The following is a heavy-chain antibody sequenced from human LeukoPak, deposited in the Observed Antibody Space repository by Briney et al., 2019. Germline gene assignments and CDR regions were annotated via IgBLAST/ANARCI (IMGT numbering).Heavy chain of an antibody. J-gene: IGHJ4*02. CDR3: AVPKRENYYGSGSYYPFDY. V-gene: IGHV1-18*01. Sequence: ASVKVSCKASGYTFTRYGINWVRQAPGRGLEWMGWISAYNGNTNYAQKLQGRVTMTTDTSTSTAYMDLRSLRPDDTAVYYCAVPKRENYYGSGSYYPFDYWGQGTLVTVSS. CDR2: ISAYNGNT. D-gene: IGHD3-10*01. CDR1: GYTFTRYG.